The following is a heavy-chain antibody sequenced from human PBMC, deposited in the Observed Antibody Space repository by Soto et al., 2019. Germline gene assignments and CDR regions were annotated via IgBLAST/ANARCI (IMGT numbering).Heavy chain of an antibody. CDR3: ARDAYITGYFQFDY. Sequence: GGSLRLSCAASGFTFSSYWMHWVRQVPGKGLVWVSRIHFDGSTTHYADSVKGRFTISRDNAKNTLSLQMNSLRAEDAAVYYCARDAYITGYFQFDYWGQGTLVPVSS. CDR2: IHFDGSTT. V-gene: IGHV3-74*01. J-gene: IGHJ4*02. CDR1: GFTFSSYW. D-gene: IGHD6-19*01.